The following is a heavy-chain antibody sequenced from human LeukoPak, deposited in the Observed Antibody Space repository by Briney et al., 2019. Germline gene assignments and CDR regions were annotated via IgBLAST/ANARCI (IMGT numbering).Heavy chain of an antibody. D-gene: IGHD7-27*01. CDR3: ARPNGGRLWAWYFDY. CDR2: IYPGDSDT. J-gene: IGHJ4*02. Sequence: GESLKISCKASGYSFATYWIGWVRQTPGKGLEWMGLIYPGDSDTRYSPSFQGQVTISADKSISSTSLQWPSLKASDTAMYYCARPNGGRLWAWYFDYWGQGTPVTVSS. CDR1: GYSFATYW. V-gene: IGHV5-51*01.